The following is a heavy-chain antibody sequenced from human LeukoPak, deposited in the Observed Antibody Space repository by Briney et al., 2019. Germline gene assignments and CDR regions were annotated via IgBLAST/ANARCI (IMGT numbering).Heavy chain of an antibody. CDR3: AKLKYSGSTPFDY. J-gene: IGHJ4*02. D-gene: IGHD1-26*01. CDR2: ISGSGGRA. CDR1: GFTFSSYA. Sequence: GGSLRLSCAASGFTFSSYAMSWVRQAPGKGLEWVSEISGSGGRAYYADSVKGRFTISRDNSKNTLYLQMNSLRAEDTAVYYCAKLKYSGSTPFDYWGQGTLVTVSS. V-gene: IGHV3-23*01.